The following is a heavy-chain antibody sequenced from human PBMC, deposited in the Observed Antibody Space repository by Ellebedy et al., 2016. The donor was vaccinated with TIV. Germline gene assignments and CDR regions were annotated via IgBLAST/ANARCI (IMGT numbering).Heavy chain of an antibody. D-gene: IGHD6-13*01. CDR1: GYTFTGYY. J-gene: IGHJ4*02. CDR3: AALPYISTSSAY. Sequence: ASVKVSCKASGYTFTGYYMHWVRQAPGQGLEWMGWIYPYSGGTNYAQKFQGRVTLTRDTSTRTVYMEMTSLRSDDTAVYYCAALPYISTSSAYWGQGTLVTVSS. CDR2: IYPYSGGT. V-gene: IGHV1-2*02.